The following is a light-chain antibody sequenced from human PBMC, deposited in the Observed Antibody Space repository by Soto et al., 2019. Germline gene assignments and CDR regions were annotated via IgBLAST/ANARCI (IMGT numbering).Light chain of an antibody. CDR2: EVS. CDR1: SSDVGGYKH. V-gene: IGLV2-14*01. CDR3: SSYTTSSTPYV. Sequence: QSVLTQPACVSGSPGQSITISCSGTSSDVGGYKHVSLYQQHPGKAPKLMIYEVSTRPSGVSNRFSGSKSGNTASLTISGLQAEDEADYYCSSYTTSSTPYVFGIGTKVTVL. J-gene: IGLJ1*01.